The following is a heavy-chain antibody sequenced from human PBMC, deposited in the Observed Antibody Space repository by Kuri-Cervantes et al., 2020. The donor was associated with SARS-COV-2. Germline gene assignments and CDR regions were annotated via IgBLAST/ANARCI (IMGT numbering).Heavy chain of an antibody. CDR3: ARRGYSYGYWGFPYYYYYMDV. J-gene: IGHJ6*03. Sequence: GESLKISCAASGFTFSSYSMNWVRQAPGKGLEWVSSISSSSSYIYYADSVKGRFTISRDNSKNTLYLQMNSLRAEDTAVYYCARRGYSYGYWGFPYYYYYMDVWGKGTTVTVSS. CDR1: GFTFSSYS. V-gene: IGHV3-21*01. CDR2: ISSSSSYI. D-gene: IGHD5-18*01.